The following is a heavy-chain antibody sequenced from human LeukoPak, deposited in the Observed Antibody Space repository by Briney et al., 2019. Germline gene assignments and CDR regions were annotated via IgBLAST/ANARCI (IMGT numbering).Heavy chain of an antibody. V-gene: IGHV3-7*01. CDR3: ARDRGWQQFDY. CDR2: IKADGSGK. CDR1: GFTFSSSW. Sequence: QSGGSLRLSCVASGFTFSSSWMTWFRQAPGMGLERVANIKADGSGKYYVDSVRGRFSISRDNAKNSLYLELNSLRAEDTGVYFCARDRGWQQFDYWGQGTLVTVSS. J-gene: IGHJ4*01. D-gene: IGHD5-24*01.